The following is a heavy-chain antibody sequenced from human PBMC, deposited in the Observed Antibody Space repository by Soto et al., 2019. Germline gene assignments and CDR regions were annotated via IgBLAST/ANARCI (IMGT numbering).Heavy chain of an antibody. J-gene: IGHJ6*02. CDR3: ARLAAAGTPSYYYGMDV. D-gene: IGHD6-13*01. CDR1: GYTFTRYW. Sequence: GESLKISCKGSGYTFTRYWIGWVRQMPGKGLEWMGIIYPADSDSRYSPSLQGQVTVSADKSISTAYLQWSSLKASDTAMYYCARLAAAGTPSYYYGMDVWGQGTTVTVSS. V-gene: IGHV5-51*01. CDR2: IYPADSDS.